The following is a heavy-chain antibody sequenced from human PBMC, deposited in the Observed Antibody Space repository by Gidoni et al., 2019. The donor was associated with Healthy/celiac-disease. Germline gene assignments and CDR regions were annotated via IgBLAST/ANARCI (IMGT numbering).Heavy chain of an antibody. D-gene: IGHD2-15*01. CDR3: ARDGGGRNYYYYGMDV. Sequence: EVQLVASGGGLVQPGGSLRLSCAASGFTFSSYSMNWVRQAPGKGLEWVSYISSSSSTIYYADSVKGRFTISRDNAKNSLYLQMNSLRAEDTAVYYCARDGGGRNYYYYGMDVWGQGTTVTVSS. V-gene: IGHV3-48*04. J-gene: IGHJ6*02. CDR2: ISSSSSTI. CDR1: GFTFSSYS.